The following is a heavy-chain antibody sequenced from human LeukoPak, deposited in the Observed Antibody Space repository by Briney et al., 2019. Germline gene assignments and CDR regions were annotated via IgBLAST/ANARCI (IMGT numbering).Heavy chain of an antibody. Sequence: SETLSLTCAVYGGSFSGYYWSWIRQPPGKGLEWIGEINHSGSTSYNPSLKSRVTISVDTSKNQFSLKLSSVTAADTAVYYCARVPPARNFDLWGRGTLVTVSS. CDR3: ARVPPARNFDL. J-gene: IGHJ2*01. CDR1: GGSFSGYY. V-gene: IGHV4-34*01. D-gene: IGHD2-15*01. CDR2: INHSGST.